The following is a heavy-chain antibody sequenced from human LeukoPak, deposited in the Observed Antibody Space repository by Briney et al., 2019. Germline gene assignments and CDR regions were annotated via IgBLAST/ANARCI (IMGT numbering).Heavy chain of an antibody. CDR3: ARDTGSYDKSLQY. J-gene: IGHJ4*02. D-gene: IGHD3-9*01. CDR1: GLTFSDYY. CDR2: ISSSGSSI. Sequence: PGGSLRLSCAASGLTFSDYYMSWIRQAPGKGLEWVSHISSSGSSIYYTDSVKGRFAISRDNAKNSLYLQMNSLRAEDTAVYYCARDTGSYDKSLQYWGQGTLVTVSS. V-gene: IGHV3-11*01.